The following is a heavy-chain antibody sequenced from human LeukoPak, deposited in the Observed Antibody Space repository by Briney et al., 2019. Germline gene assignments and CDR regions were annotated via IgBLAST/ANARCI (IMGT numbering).Heavy chain of an antibody. CDR3: ARDRQIAY. V-gene: IGHV3-7*01. J-gene: IGHJ4*02. CDR2: IKQDGSEK. CDR1: GFTFSNYW. Sequence: SGGSLRLSCAASGFTFSNYWLTWVRQAPGQGLEWVANIKQDGSEKHYVDSVKGRFTISRDNAKNSLYLQMNSLRAEDTAVYHCARDRQIAYWGQGTLVTVSS.